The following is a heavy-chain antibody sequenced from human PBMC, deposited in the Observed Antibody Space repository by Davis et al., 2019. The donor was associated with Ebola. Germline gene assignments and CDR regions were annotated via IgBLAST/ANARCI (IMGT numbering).Heavy chain of an antibody. J-gene: IGHJ6*02. D-gene: IGHD3-3*01. CDR3: AISYDFWSGHDDKGMDV. Sequence: ASVKVSCKASGYTFTSYGIGWVRQAPGQGLEYMGWISAYNGNTNYAQNLQGRVTMTTDTSSSTAYMELRSLRSDDTAVYYCAISYDFWSGHDDKGMDVWGQGTTVTVSS. CDR1: GYTFTSYG. V-gene: IGHV1-18*01. CDR2: ISAYNGNT.